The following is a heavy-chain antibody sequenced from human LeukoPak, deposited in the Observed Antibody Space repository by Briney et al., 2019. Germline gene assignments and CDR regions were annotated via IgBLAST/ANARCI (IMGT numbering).Heavy chain of an antibody. CDR3: ARGYLGYDSSGFYFDY. CDR2: IYYSGST. CDR1: GGSISSGGYY. V-gene: IGHV4-31*03. D-gene: IGHD3-22*01. Sequence: SETLSLTCTVSGGSISSGGYYWSWIRQHPGKGLEWIGYIYYSGSTYYNPSLKSRVTISVDTSKNQFSLKLSSVTAADTAAYYCARGYLGYDSSGFYFDYWGQGTLVTVSS. J-gene: IGHJ4*02.